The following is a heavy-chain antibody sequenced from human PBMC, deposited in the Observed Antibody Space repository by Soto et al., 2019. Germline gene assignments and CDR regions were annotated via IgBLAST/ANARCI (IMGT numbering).Heavy chain of an antibody. CDR3: ASNGYSSTWHSWFDP. V-gene: IGHV1-46*03. CDR2: INPSGGST. J-gene: IGHJ5*02. D-gene: IGHD6-13*01. Sequence: ASVKVSCKASGYTFTGYYMHWVRQAPGQGLEWMGIINPSGGSTSYAQKFQGRVTMTRDTSTSTVYMELSSLRSEDTAVYYCASNGYSSTWHSWFDPWGQGTLVTVPS. CDR1: GYTFTGYY.